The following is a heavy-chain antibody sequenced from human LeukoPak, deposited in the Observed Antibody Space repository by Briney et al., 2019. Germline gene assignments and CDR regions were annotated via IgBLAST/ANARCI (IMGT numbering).Heavy chain of an antibody. V-gene: IGHV3-23*01. CDR2: IGGSGGGT. CDR1: GFTFSTHA. J-gene: IGHJ5*01. Sequence: GGSLRLSCGASGFTFSTHAMTWVRQAPGKGLEWVASIGGSGGGTYYADSVKGRFTISKDTSKNTLFLHMNSLRVEDTALYYCANYGIGATYAAGGWFDSWGQGTLVTVSS. D-gene: IGHD4-17*01. CDR3: ANYGIGATYAAGGWFDS.